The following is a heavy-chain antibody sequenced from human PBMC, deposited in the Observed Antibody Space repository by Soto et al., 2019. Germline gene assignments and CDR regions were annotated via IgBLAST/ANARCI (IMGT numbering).Heavy chain of an antibody. CDR3: AKDEKEDQLLSYHFDD. J-gene: IGHJ4*02. Sequence: PGGSLRLSCSLSGFTLRSYALSWVRQAPGKGPEWVSSLSFSGTTAYYLDSVKGRFTISRDDSKNTLYLQMNSLRAEDTAIYYCAKDEKEDQLLSYHFDDWGPGTLVTVSS. D-gene: IGHD3-10*01. V-gene: IGHV3-23*01. CDR1: GFTLRSYA. CDR2: LSFSGTTA.